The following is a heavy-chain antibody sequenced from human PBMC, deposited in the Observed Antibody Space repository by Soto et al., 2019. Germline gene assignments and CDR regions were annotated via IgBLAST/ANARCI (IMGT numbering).Heavy chain of an antibody. CDR2: IYYSGST. D-gene: IGHD6-6*01. Sequence: SETLSLTCTVSGGSISSGDYYWSWIRQPPGKGLEWIGYIYYSGSTYYNPSLKSRVTIPVDTSKNQFSLKLSSVTAADTAVYYCARVSYIAARRSSRKPALDIWGQGTMVTVSS. V-gene: IGHV4-30-4*01. J-gene: IGHJ3*02. CDR3: ARVSYIAARRSSRKPALDI. CDR1: GGSISSGDYY.